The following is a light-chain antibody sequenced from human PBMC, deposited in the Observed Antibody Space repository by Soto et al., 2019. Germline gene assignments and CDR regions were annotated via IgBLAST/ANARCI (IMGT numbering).Light chain of an antibody. CDR2: SNT. V-gene: IGLV1-40*01. Sequence: QSVLTQPPSLSGAPGQRVTISCTGSSSNIGAGSDVHWYQQVPGTAPKLLIYSNTNRPSGVPDRVSASKSGTSASLAIAGLQAGDEADYYCQSYDSILTGSVFGGGTKLTVL. CDR3: QSYDSILTGSV. J-gene: IGLJ3*02. CDR1: SSNIGAGSD.